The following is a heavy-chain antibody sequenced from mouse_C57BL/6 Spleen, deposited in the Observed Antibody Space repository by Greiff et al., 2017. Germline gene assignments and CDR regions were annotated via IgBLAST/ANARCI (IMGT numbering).Heavy chain of an antibody. V-gene: IGHV1-54*01. D-gene: IGHD2-1*01. Sequence: QVQLKQSGAELVRPGTSVKVSCKASGYAFTNYLIEWVKQRPGQGLEWIGVINPGSGGTNYNEKFKGKATLTADKSSSTAYMQLSSLTSEDSAVYFCARQGYGNLFAYWGQGTLVTVSA. CDR1: GYAFTNYL. J-gene: IGHJ3*01. CDR3: ARQGYGNLFAY. CDR2: INPGSGGT.